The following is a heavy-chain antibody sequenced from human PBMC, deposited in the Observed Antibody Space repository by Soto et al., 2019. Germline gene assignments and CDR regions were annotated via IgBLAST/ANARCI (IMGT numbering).Heavy chain of an antibody. D-gene: IGHD2-21*02. J-gene: IGHJ4*02. Sequence: ASVKVSCKASGYTFTSYAMHWVRQAPGQRLEWMGWINAGNGNTKYSQKFQGRVTITRDTSASTAYMELSSLRSEDTAVYFCARSIVVVTALDYWGQGTPVTVSS. CDR3: ARSIVVVTALDY. CDR2: INAGNGNT. CDR1: GYTFTSYA. V-gene: IGHV1-3*01.